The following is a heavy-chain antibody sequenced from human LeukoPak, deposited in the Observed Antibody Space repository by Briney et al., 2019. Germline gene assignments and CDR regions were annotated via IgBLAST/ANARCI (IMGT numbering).Heavy chain of an antibody. Sequence: GSVKVSCKASGYTFTGYYMHWVRQAPGQGLEWMGWINPNSGGTNYAQKFQGWVTMTRDTSISTAYMELSRLRSDDTAVYYCATVRSGNWYDGFDYWGQGTLVTVSS. CDR2: INPNSGGT. J-gene: IGHJ4*02. D-gene: IGHD6-13*01. CDR3: ATVRSGNWYDGFDY. CDR1: GYTFTGYY. V-gene: IGHV1-2*04.